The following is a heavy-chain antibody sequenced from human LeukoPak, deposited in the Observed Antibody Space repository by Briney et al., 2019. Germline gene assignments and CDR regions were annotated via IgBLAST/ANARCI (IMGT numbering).Heavy chain of an antibody. CDR2: MNQDGAQK. Sequence: GGSLRLSCAASGFTFRSYWMSWVRQAPGKGLEWVANMNQDGAQKSYVDSVKGRFTISRDNAKNTLYLQMNILRADDTAVYYCARDLLRNSLDYWGQGSLVTVSS. CDR1: GFTFRSYW. D-gene: IGHD1-14*01. J-gene: IGHJ4*02. V-gene: IGHV3-7*01. CDR3: ARDLLRNSLDY.